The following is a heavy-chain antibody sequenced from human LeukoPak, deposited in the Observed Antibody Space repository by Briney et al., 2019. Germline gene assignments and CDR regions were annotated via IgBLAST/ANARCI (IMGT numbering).Heavy chain of an antibody. J-gene: IGHJ4*02. CDR1: GFTFSTFA. D-gene: IGHD3-3*01. CDR2: IFPSGGEI. Sequence: GGSLRLSCAASGFTFSTFAMIWVRQPPGKGLEWVSSIFPSGGEIHYADSVKGRFTISRDNSKNTLYLQMNSLRAEDTAVYYCARTRRDYDFWSGPFDYWGQGTLVTVSS. V-gene: IGHV3-23*01. CDR3: ARTRRDYDFWSGPFDY.